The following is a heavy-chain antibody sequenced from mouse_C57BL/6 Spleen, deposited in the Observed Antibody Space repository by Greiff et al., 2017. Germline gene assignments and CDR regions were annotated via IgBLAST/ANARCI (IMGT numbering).Heavy chain of an antibody. D-gene: IGHD2-3*01. V-gene: IGHV1-15*01. CDR1: GYTFTDYE. J-gene: IGHJ3*01. Sequence: VQLQQSGAELVRPGASVTLSCKASGYTFTDYEMHWVKQTPVHGLEWIGAIDPETGGTAYNQKFKGKAILTADKSSSTAYMELRSLTSEDSAVYYCTIGRWLLPPFAYWGQGTLVTVSA. CDR3: TIGRWLLPPFAY. CDR2: IDPETGGT.